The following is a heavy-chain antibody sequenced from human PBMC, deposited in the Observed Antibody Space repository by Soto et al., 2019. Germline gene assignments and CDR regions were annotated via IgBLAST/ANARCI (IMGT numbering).Heavy chain of an antibody. CDR2: IYYSGST. CDR1: GGSISSGDYY. J-gene: IGHJ5*02. Sequence: SETLSLTCTVSGGSISSGDYYWSWIRQPPGKGLEWIGYIYYSGSTYYNPSLKSRVTISVDTSKNQFSLKLSSVTAADTAVYYCATATFQVPFDPWGQGTLVTVSS. CDR3: ATATFQVPFDP. V-gene: IGHV4-30-4*01.